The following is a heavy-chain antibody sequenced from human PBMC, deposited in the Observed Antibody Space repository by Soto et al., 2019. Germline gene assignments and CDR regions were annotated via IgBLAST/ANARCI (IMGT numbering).Heavy chain of an antibody. CDR3: ARDRVIVVVTAIKIYYYYGMDV. D-gene: IGHD2-21*02. J-gene: IGHJ6*02. CDR2: TYYRSKWYN. CDR1: GDSVSSNSAA. V-gene: IGHV6-1*01. Sequence: SQTLSLTCAISGDSVSSNSAAWNWIRQSPSRGLEWLGRTYYRSKWYNDYAVSVKSRITINPDTSKNQFSLQLNSVTPEDTAVYYCARDRVIVVVTAIKIYYYYGMDVWGQGTTVTVSS.